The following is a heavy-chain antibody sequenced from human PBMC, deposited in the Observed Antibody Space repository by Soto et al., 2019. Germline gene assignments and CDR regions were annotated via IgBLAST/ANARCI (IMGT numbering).Heavy chain of an antibody. CDR3: ARLSNSLRYIAY. V-gene: IGHV3-66*01. CDR1: GFTVSSHY. Sequence: EVQLVGSGGGLVQPGGSLRLSCAASGFTVSSHYMSWVRQAPGKGLEWVSVIYGGGDTYDADSVKGRFTISRATSQNALPVHMNRMRAEDTAVYYCARLSNSLRYIAYWGQGTLVTVSS. J-gene: IGHJ4*02. D-gene: IGHD1-26*01. CDR2: IYGGGDT.